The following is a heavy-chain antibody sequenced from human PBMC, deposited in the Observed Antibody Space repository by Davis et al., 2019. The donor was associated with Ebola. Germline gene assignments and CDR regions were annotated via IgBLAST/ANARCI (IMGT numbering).Heavy chain of an antibody. Sequence: GESLKISCAASGFTFSTYSMNWVRQAPGKGLEWVSSISSSSSYIYYADSVKGRFTISRDNSKNTLYLQMNSLRAEDTAVYYCAKSWSTVATGWFDYWGQGTLVTVSS. V-gene: IGHV3-21*04. CDR3: AKSWSTVATGWFDY. J-gene: IGHJ4*02. CDR1: GFTFSTYS. CDR2: ISSSSSYI. D-gene: IGHD4-23*01.